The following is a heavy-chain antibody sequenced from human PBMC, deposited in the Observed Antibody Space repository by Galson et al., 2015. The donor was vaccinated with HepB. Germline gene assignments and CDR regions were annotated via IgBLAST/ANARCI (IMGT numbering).Heavy chain of an antibody. D-gene: IGHD3-16*01. CDR1: GYTFSNHW. J-gene: IGHJ4*02. CDR2: IYPGDSHS. Sequence: QSGAEVKKPGESLKISCKGSGYTFSNHWIGWVRQMPGKGLEWMGIIYPGDSHSKYSSSFQGLVTISADKPTSTAYLQWSSLKASDTAMYYCATLRGADPLGFDYWGQGTLVTVSS. V-gene: IGHV5-51*01. CDR3: ATLRGADPLGFDY.